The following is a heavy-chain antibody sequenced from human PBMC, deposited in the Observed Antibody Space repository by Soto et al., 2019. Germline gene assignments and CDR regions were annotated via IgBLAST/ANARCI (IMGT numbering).Heavy chain of an antibody. CDR2: ISSGSSYI. D-gene: IGHD3-10*01. CDR3: TRERVMIRGGYFHYYGMEV. V-gene: IGHV3-21*02. J-gene: IGHJ6*01. Sequence: DVQLEESGGGLVKPGGSLRLSCVASEFTFSVYSMNWVRQAPGKGLEWVSSISSGSSYIYYADSVKGRFTISRDNDKRSLFLHVNSLRVDDTAVYYCTRERVMIRGGYFHYYGMEVSGHGTKVTVSS. CDR1: EFTFSVYS.